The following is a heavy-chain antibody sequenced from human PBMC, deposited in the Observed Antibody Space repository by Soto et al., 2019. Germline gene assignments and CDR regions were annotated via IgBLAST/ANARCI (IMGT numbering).Heavy chain of an antibody. J-gene: IGHJ6*03. CDR1: GFTFNNYG. D-gene: IGHD3-10*01. CDR3: AMVGSGESYYYYYMDV. Sequence: LGGSLRLSCAASGFTFNNYGMHWVRQAPGKGLEWVAVISFDGNNKYYADSVKGRFTISRDNSKNTLYLQMNSLRAEDTAVYYCAMVGSGESYYYYYMDVWGKGTTVTVSS. CDR2: ISFDGNNK. V-gene: IGHV3-30*03.